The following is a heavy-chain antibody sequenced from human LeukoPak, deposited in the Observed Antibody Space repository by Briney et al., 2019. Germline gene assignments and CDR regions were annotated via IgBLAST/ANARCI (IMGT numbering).Heavy chain of an antibody. Sequence: GGSLRLSCAASGFTFSSYAMSWVRQAPGKGLEWVSAISGSGGSTYYADSVKGRFTISRDNSKNTLYLQMNSLRAEDTAVYYCAKSITMIVVVITLDYWGQGTLVTVCS. V-gene: IGHV3-23*01. D-gene: IGHD3-22*01. J-gene: IGHJ4*02. CDR2: ISGSGGST. CDR1: GFTFSSYA. CDR3: AKSITMIVVVITLDY.